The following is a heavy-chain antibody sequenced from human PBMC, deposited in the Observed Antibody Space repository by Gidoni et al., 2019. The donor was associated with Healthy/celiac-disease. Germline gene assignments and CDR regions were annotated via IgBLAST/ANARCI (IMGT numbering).Heavy chain of an antibody. J-gene: IGHJ5*02. Sequence: QVQLVESGGGLVKPGGSLRLSCAASGFTFSDYYRSWIRQAPGTGLEWFSYISRMGSTIYYADSVKGRFTIARDNAKNSLYLQMNSLRAEDTAVYYCARDSAYQHSNWFDPWGQGTLVTVSS. CDR3: ARDSAYQHSNWFDP. CDR1: GFTFSDYY. D-gene: IGHD2-2*01. V-gene: IGHV3-11*01. CDR2: ISRMGSTI.